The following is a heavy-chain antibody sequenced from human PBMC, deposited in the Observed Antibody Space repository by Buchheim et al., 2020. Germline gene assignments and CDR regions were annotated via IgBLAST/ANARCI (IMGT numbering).Heavy chain of an antibody. V-gene: IGHV3-23*01. Sequence: EVQLLESGGGWVQPGGSLRLSCAASGFTFNNYAMTWVRQAPGKGLEWVSTIGGSGTTYYADSVKGRFTISRDNSKKTLYLQMNSLRAEDTGVYYCASYRIVTVSNPTRWFDPWGQGT. D-gene: IGHD1-26*01. J-gene: IGHJ5*02. CDR2: IGGSGTT. CDR1: GFTFNNYA. CDR3: ASYRIVTVSNPTRWFDP.